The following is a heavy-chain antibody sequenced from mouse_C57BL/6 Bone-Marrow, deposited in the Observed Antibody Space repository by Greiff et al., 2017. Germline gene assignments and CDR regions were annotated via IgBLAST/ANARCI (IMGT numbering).Heavy chain of an antibody. CDR1: GYSITSGYY. D-gene: IGHD2-1*01. V-gene: IGHV3-6*01. CDR2: ISYDGSN. Sequence: EVKLEESGPGLVKPSQSLSLTCSVTGYSITSGYYWNWIRQFPGNKLEWMGYISYDGSNNYNPSLKNRISITRDTSKNQFFLKLNSVTTEDTATYYCARDERNYYAMDYWGQGTSVTVSS. J-gene: IGHJ4*01. CDR3: ARDERNYYAMDY.